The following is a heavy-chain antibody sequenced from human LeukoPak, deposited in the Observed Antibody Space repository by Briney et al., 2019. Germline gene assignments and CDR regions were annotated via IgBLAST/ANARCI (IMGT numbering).Heavy chain of an antibody. V-gene: IGHV3-48*02. CDR3: ARAMRSGYDY. CDR1: GFNFSNYA. Sequence: PGGSLRLSCAASGFNFSNYAMTWVRQAPGKRLEWVSYISSSSDPIYYADSVKGRFTISRDNAENSVHLQMNSLRDEDTAVYYCARAMRSGYDYWGQGTLVTVSS. D-gene: IGHD5-12*01. J-gene: IGHJ4*02. CDR2: ISSSSDPI.